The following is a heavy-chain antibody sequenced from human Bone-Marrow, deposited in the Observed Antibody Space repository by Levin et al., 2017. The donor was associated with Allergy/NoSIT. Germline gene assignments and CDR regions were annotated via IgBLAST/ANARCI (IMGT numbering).Heavy chain of an antibody. CDR1: GFTFSDNA. Sequence: GGSLRLSCAASGFTFSDNAMTWVRQTPGKGLEWVSTISGSGDLEYYADSVRGRSTISRDNSKNTLYLRMNSLRAEDTAVYYCAKGSHLYYFEYWGQGTLVTVSS. CDR2: ISGSGDLE. CDR3: AKGSHLYYFEY. V-gene: IGHV3-23*01. J-gene: IGHJ4*02. D-gene: IGHD3-16*01.